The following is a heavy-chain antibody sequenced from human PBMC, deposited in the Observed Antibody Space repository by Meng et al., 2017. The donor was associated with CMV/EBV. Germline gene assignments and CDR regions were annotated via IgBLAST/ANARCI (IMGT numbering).Heavy chain of an antibody. CDR2: IFPILGTA. J-gene: IGHJ3*02. CDR1: GGTFSSYA. Sequence: SVKVSCKASGGTFSSYAISWVRQAPGQGLEWMGGIFPILGTANYAQKFQGRVTITTDESTSTAYMELSSLRSEDTAVYYCARGEITIFGVSNDAFDIWGQGTMVTVSS. D-gene: IGHD3-3*01. V-gene: IGHV1-69*05. CDR3: ARGEITIFGVSNDAFDI.